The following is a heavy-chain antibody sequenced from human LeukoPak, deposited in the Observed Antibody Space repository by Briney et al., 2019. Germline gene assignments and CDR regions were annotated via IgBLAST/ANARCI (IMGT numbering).Heavy chain of an antibody. J-gene: IGHJ4*02. CDR1: GGTCSSYA. CDR3: ARTSDCSSTSCYPNFDY. V-gene: IGHV1-69*13. CDR2: IIPIFGTA. Sequence: SVKVSCKASGGTCSSYAISWVRQAPGQGLEWMGGIIPIFGTANYAQKFQGRVTITADESTSTAYMELSSLRSEDTAVYYCARTSDCSSTSCYPNFDYWGQGTLVTVSS. D-gene: IGHD2-2*01.